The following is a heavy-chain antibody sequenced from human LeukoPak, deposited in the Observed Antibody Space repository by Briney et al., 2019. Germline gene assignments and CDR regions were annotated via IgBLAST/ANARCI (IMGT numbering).Heavy chain of an antibody. J-gene: IGHJ3*02. CDR3: ARGDYYDSSGDAFDI. CDR2: INQDGSEK. CDR1: GFTFSNYW. Sequence: GGSLRLSCAASGFTFSNYWMSWVRQAPGKGLEWVANINQDGSEKYYVDSVEGRFTISRDNAENSLYLQMNSLRAEDTAVYYCARGDYYDSSGDAFDIWGQGTMVTVSS. V-gene: IGHV3-7*01. D-gene: IGHD3-22*01.